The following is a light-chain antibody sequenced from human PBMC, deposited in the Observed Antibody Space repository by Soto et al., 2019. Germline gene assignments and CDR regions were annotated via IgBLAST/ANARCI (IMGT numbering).Light chain of an antibody. CDR2: DVS. CDR1: QNINNY. J-gene: IGKJ5*01. V-gene: IGKV1-16*01. Sequence: DIQMTQSPSSLSASVGDRVTITCQASQNINNYLAWFQQKPGKGPELLIYDVSNLQSGVPSRFSGSGSGTEFTLTISSLQPEDFATYYCQQYISYPITFGQGTRLEIK. CDR3: QQYISYPIT.